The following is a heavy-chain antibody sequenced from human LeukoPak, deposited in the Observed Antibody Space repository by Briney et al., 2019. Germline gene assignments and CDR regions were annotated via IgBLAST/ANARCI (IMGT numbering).Heavy chain of an antibody. CDR2: IFYSGNT. Sequence: SQTLSLTCAISGDSVSGKSVAWNWIRQPPGQGLEWIGSIFYSGNTKYNPALQSRVTISVDTSKNQFSLEVNSVTAADPAVYYCARGRLSPSAFRPFEHWGRGTLVTVSS. CDR1: GDSVSGKSVA. V-gene: IGHV4-61*01. CDR3: ARGRLSPSAFRPFEH. J-gene: IGHJ4*02. D-gene: IGHD2/OR15-2a*01.